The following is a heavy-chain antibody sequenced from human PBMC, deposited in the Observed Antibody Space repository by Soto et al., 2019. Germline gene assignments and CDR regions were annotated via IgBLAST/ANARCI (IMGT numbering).Heavy chain of an antibody. CDR3: ARDCSGGSCYDGYYYYGMDV. J-gene: IGHJ6*02. CDR1: GGTFSSYA. Sequence: GASVKVSCKASGGTFSSYAISWVRQAPGQGLEWMGGIIPIFGTANYAQKFQGRVTITADESTSTAYMELSSLRSEDTAVYYCARDCSGGSCYDGYYYYGMDVWGQGTTVTVSS. CDR2: IIPIFGTA. V-gene: IGHV1-69*13. D-gene: IGHD2-15*01.